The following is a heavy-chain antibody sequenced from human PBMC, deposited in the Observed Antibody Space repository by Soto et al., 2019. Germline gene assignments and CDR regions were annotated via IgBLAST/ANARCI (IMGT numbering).Heavy chain of an antibody. CDR2: ISGYNGDT. D-gene: IGHD2-8*01. J-gene: IGHJ6*02. Sequence: QGQLVQSGPEAKKPGASVKVSCKASGYTFSRYGISWVRQAPGQGLEWMGWISGYNGDTKYAQKVQGRVTMTIDTSTYTAYMELRSLTSDDTAIYYCAKNGQPPYYYYGMDVGGQGTTVTVPS. V-gene: IGHV1-18*01. CDR1: GYTFSRYG. CDR3: AKNGQPPYYYYGMDV.